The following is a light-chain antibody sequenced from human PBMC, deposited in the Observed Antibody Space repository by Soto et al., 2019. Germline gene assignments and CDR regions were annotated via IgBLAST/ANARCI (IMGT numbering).Light chain of an antibody. V-gene: IGLV1-40*01. CDR2: GNN. CDR3: QSYDSSLSGVE. Sequence: QSVLTQPPSVSGAPGQRVTISCTGSSSNIGAGYDVHWYQQLPGTAPKLLIYGNNNRPSGVPDRFSGSQSGTSASLAITGLQAEDEADYYCQSYDSSLSGVEFGGGTKSPS. J-gene: IGLJ2*01. CDR1: SSNIGAGYD.